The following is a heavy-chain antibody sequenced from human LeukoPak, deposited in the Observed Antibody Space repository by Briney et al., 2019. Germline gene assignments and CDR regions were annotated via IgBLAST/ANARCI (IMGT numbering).Heavy chain of an antibody. Sequence: ASVKVSRKASGGTFSSYAISWVRQAPGQGLEWMGRIIPIFGTANYAQKFQGRVTITTDESTSTAYMELSSLRSEDTAVYYCAGDSSGWYYFDYWGQGTLVTVSS. V-gene: IGHV1-69*05. CDR1: GGTFSSYA. CDR2: IIPIFGTA. D-gene: IGHD6-19*01. J-gene: IGHJ4*02. CDR3: AGDSSGWYYFDY.